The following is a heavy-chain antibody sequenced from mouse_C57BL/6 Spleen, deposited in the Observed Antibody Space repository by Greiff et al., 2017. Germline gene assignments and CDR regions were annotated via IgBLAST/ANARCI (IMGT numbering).Heavy chain of an antibody. CDR3: SSLGAMDY. Sequence: VQLKASGPGLVQPSQRLSITCPVSGFSLTSYGVHWVRQSPGKGLEWLGVIWSGGSTFYTAAFISRLSISKDNSKSQVFFKMNSLQADDTAIYYFSSLGAMDYWGQGASVTVSS. CDR2: IWSGGST. CDR1: GFSLTSYG. D-gene: IGHD3-3*01. V-gene: IGHV2-2*01. J-gene: IGHJ4*01.